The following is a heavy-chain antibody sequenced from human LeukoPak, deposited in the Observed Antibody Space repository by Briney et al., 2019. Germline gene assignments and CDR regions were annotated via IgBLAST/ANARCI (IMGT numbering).Heavy chain of an antibody. CDR3: ARETYSYDSSGNSPFDY. J-gene: IGHJ4*02. CDR1: GFTFNNYE. D-gene: IGHD3-22*01. V-gene: IGHV3-48*03. CDR2: ISSSGSNV. Sequence: GGSLRLSCAASGFTFNNYELNWVRQAPGKGLEWVSNISSSGSNVYYADSVKGRFIISRDNAKNSLYLQMNSLRAEDTAVYYCARETYSYDSSGNSPFDYWGQGTLVTVSS.